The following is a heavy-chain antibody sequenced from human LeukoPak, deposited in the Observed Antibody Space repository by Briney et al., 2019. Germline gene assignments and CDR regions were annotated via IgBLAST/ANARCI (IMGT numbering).Heavy chain of an antibody. D-gene: IGHD1-26*01. J-gene: IGHJ4*02. CDR2: ITSSSSSM. Sequence: PGGSLRLSRAASGFTFSSYSMNWVRQAPGNELEGISYITSSSSSMYYADSVKGRFTISRDKAKNSLYLQRMRLRAEAARAYYCARVSGSYGDSDYWGQGTLVTVSS. CDR3: ARVSGSYGDSDY. V-gene: IGHV3-48*01. CDR1: GFTFSSYS.